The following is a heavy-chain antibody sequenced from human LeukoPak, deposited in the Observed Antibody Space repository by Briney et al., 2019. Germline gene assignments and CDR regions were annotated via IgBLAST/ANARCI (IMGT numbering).Heavy chain of an antibody. CDR1: GFTVGSYW. Sequence: GGSLRLSCAASGFTVGSYWMSWVRQAPGKGLEWVANIKQDGSEKYYVDSVKGRFTISRDNAKNSLYLQMNSLRAEDTAVYYCAREGGDAFDIWGQGTMVTVSS. V-gene: IGHV3-7*01. CDR2: IKQDGSEK. J-gene: IGHJ3*02. CDR3: AREGGDAFDI. D-gene: IGHD3-16*01.